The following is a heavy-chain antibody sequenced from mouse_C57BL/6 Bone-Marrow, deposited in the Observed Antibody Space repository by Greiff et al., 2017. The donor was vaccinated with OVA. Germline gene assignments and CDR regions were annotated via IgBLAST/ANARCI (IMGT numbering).Heavy chain of an antibody. CDR3: AVSLYYFDY. CDR1: GFTFSDYY. V-gene: IGHV5-12*01. CDR2: ISNGGGST. Sequence: EVQGVESGGGLVQPGGSLKLSCAASGFTFSDYYMYWVRQTPEKRLEWVAYISNGGGSTYYPDTVKGRFTISRDNAKNTLYLQMSRLKSEDTAMYYCAVSLYYFDYWGQGTTLTVSS. J-gene: IGHJ2*01.